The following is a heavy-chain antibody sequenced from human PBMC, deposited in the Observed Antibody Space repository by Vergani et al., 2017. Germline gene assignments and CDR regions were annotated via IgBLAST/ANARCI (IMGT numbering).Heavy chain of an antibody. J-gene: IGHJ4*02. Sequence: QVQLVESGGGVVQPGRSLRLSCAASGFTFSSYGMHWVRQAPGKGLEWVAVIWYDGSNKYYADSVKGRFTISRDNSKTTLYLQMNSLRSEDTAVYYCAKTLGRGMYYFDYWGQGTLVTVSS. CDR1: GFTFSSYG. CDR3: AKTLGRGMYYFDY. V-gene: IGHV3-33*06. CDR2: IWYDGSNK. D-gene: IGHD3-10*01.